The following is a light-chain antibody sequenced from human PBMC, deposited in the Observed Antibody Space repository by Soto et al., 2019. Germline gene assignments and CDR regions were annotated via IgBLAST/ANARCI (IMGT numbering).Light chain of an antibody. CDR2: GAS. J-gene: IGKJ1*01. V-gene: IGKV3-15*01. CDR1: QSVSSN. CDR3: QQYNNWPWT. Sequence: EIVMTQSPATLSVSPGERATLSCSASQSVSSNLAWYQQKPGQAPRLLIYGASTRATGIPARFSGSGSGTEFNLTSRRLQSEDFAVYYCQQYNNWPWTFGEGTKVEI.